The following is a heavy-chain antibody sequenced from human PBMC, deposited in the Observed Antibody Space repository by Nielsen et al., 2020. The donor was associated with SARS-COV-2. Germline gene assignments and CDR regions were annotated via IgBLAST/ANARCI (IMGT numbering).Heavy chain of an antibody. D-gene: IGHD6-19*01. V-gene: IGHV3-73*01. CDR1: GFTFSCSA. CDR3: TRGGMRVAAVSHFDY. Sequence: GASLKISCAASGFTFSCSAMHWVRQASGKGLEWVGRIRSKANSYATAYAASVKGRFTISRDDSKNTAYLQMNSLKTEDTAVYYCTRGGMRVAAVSHFDYWGQGTLVTVSS. CDR2: IRSKANSYAT. J-gene: IGHJ4*02.